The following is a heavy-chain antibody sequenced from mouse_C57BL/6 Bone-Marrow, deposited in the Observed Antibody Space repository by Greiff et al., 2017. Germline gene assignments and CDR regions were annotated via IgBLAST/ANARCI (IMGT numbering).Heavy chain of an antibody. J-gene: IGHJ3*01. CDR3: ARSIYYYGSSYDWFAY. CDR1: GYTFTDYY. V-gene: IGHV1-75*01. Sequence: VQLQQSGPELVKPGASVKISCKASGYTFTDYYINWVKQRPGQGLEWIGWIFPGSGGTYYNEKSKGKATLTADKSSSTAYMLLSSLTSEDSAVYFCARSIYYYGSSYDWFAYWGQGTLVTVSA. D-gene: IGHD1-1*01. CDR2: IFPGSGGT.